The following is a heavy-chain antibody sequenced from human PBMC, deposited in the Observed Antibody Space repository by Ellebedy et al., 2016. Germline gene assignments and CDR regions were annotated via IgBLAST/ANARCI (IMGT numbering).Heavy chain of an antibody. CDR1: GFTFSTYW. J-gene: IGHJ3*02. Sequence: GGSLRLSXAASGFTFSTYWMTWVRQAPGKGLEWVANINPDGSAKSYVDSVKGRFAISRDNAQNSLYLQMNSLRVDDTAVYYCARDSGSGDSSGYYDDAFDIWGQGTMVTVSS. CDR3: ARDSGSGDSSGYYDDAFDI. D-gene: IGHD3-22*01. V-gene: IGHV3-7*01. CDR2: INPDGSAK.